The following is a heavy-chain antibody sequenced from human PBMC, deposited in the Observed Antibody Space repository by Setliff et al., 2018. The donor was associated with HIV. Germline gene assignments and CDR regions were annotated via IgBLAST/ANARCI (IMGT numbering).Heavy chain of an antibody. CDR3: ARDRKFGSSGHYYYYMDV. CDR2: ISGSGGST. V-gene: IGHV3-23*01. J-gene: IGHJ6*03. Sequence: PGGSLRLSCAASGFTFDNYGMSWVRQAPGKGLEWVSAISGSGGSTYYADSVKGRFTISRDNSKNTLYLQMNSLRAGDTAVYYCARDRKFGSSGHYYYYMDVWGKGTTVTVSS. CDR1: GFTFDNYG. D-gene: IGHD6-6*01.